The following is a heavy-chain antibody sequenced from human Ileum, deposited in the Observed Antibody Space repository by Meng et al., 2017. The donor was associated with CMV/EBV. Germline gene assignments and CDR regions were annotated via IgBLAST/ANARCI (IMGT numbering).Heavy chain of an antibody. Sequence: PAHVNPSGLLSSSCSVTCAPIGSLSGTWVLLVPGTGLVVFGFVSNTRRNHYNPSLMSRVTMSVDTSNNQFSLNPASVTAEDTAVYYCATMWFGDLSRGWLDPWGQGTLVTVSS. D-gene: IGHD3-10*01. J-gene: IGHJ5*02. CDR3: ATMWFGDLSRGWLDP. CDR2: VSNTRRN. CDR1: CAPIGSLS. V-gene: IGHV4-59*01.